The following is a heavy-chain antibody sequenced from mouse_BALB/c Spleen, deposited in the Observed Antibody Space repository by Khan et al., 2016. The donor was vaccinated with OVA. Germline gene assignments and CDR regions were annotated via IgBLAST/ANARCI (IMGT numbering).Heavy chain of an antibody. CDR3: ARGCYSYFDY. V-gene: IGHV1-5*01. Sequence: VQLKESGTVLARPGASVKMSCKASGYSFTSYLIHWVKQRPGQGLEWIGDIYPGNSDTTYNQKFKDKAKLNAGKSAKTAYMELSSLANEDSAVYYCARGCYSYFDYWGQGTLVTVSA. D-gene: IGHD1-1*01. CDR1: GYSFTSYL. J-gene: IGHJ3*01. CDR2: IYPGNSDT.